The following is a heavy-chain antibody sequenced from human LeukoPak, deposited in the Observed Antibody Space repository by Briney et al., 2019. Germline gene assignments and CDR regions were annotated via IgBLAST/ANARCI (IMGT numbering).Heavy chain of an antibody. J-gene: IGHJ6*03. CDR2: IKQDGSEK. Sequence: GGSLRFSCAASGFTFSSYWMSWVRQAPGKGLEWVANIKQDGSEKYYVDSVKGRFTISRDNAKNSLYLQMNSLRAEDTAVYYCARALAARAYYYYYYMDVWGKGTTVTVSS. CDR3: ARALAARAYYYYYYMDV. D-gene: IGHD6-13*01. CDR1: GFTFSSYW. V-gene: IGHV3-7*01.